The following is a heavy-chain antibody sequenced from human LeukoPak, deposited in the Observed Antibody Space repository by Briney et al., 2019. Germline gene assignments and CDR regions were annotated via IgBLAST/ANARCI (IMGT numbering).Heavy chain of an antibody. V-gene: IGHV4-4*02. Sequence: SETLSLTCAVSGDSISSSNWWTWVRQPPGKGLEWIGEISHSGSTNYNPSLKSRVTISVDKSKNHFSLNLSSVTAADTAVYYCARDQGSYPYCFDSWGQGTLVTVSS. D-gene: IGHD1-26*01. CDR2: ISHSGST. J-gene: IGHJ4*02. CDR3: ARDQGSYPYCFDS. CDR1: GDSISSSNW.